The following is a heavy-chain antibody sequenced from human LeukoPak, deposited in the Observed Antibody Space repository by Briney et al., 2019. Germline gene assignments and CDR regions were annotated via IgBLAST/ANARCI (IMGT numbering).Heavy chain of an antibody. J-gene: IGHJ4*02. D-gene: IGHD5-12*01. V-gene: IGHV3-23*01. CDR1: GFTFSSYA. CDR2: ISGSGGST. CDR3: SRDRLGGLDY. Sequence: GGSLRLSCAASGFTFSSYAMSWVRQAPGKGLEWVSAISGSGGSTYYADSVKGRFTISRDNSKNTLYLQMNSLRPEDTAVYYCSRDRLGGLDYWGQGTLVTVSS.